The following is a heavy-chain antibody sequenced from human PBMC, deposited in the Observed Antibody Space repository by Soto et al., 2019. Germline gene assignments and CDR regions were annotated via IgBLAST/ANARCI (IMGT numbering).Heavy chain of an antibody. CDR2: ISDSAGSR. V-gene: IGHV3-23*01. CDR3: AKCLGALAYSPPDY. D-gene: IGHD2-21*01. CDR1: GFTFSSYA. Sequence: GGSLRLSCAASGFTFSSYAMSWVRQATGKGLEWVSVISDSAGSRYYADSLQGRFTISRDNSKNTLYLQMNSLRAEDTAVYYCAKCLGALAYSPPDYWGQGTLVTVSS. J-gene: IGHJ4*02.